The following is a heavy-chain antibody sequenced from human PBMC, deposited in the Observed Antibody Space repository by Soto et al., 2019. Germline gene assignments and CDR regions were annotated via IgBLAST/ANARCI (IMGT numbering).Heavy chain of an antibody. J-gene: IGHJ4*02. CDR3: ARVPRGPTGY. CDR2: MNPNTGYT. D-gene: IGHD1-1*01. Sequence: ASVKVSCKASGCSFTSYDINWVRQATGQGLEWMGYMNPNTGYTGYAQKFQGRVTMTTNTSISTAYMELSSLRSEDTAVYYCARVPRGPTGYWGQGTLVTVSS. CDR1: GCSFTSYD. V-gene: IGHV1-8*01.